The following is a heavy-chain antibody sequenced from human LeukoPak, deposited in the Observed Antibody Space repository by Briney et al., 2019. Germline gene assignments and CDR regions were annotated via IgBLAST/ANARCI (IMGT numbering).Heavy chain of an antibody. D-gene: IGHD2-15*01. V-gene: IGHV4-39*01. J-gene: IGHJ4*02. CDR2: IYYSGST. CDR3: ARRYCSGGSCYSALNY. CDR1: GGSISSSSYY. Sequence: SETLSLTCTVSGGSISSSSYYWGWIRQPPGKGLEWIGSIYYSGSTYYNPSPKSRVAISVDTSKTQFSLKLSSVTAADTAVYYCARRYCSGGSCYSALNYWGQGALVTVSS.